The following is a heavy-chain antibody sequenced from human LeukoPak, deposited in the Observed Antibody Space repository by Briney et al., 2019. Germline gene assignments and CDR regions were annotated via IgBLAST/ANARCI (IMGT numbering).Heavy chain of an antibody. J-gene: IGHJ5*02. CDR2: ISAYNGNT. V-gene: IGHV1-18*01. D-gene: IGHD6-13*01. Sequence: ASVKVSCKASGYTFTSYGISWVRQAPGQGLEWMGWISAYNGNTNYAQKLQGRVTMTTDTSTSTAYMELRSLRSDDTAVYYCARANSSWYTRVVPRHSRNWFDPWGQGTLVTVSS. CDR3: ARANSSWYTRVVPRHSRNWFDP. CDR1: GYTFTSYG.